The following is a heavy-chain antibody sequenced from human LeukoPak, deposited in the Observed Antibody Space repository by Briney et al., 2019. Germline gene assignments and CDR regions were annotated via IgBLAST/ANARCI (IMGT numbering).Heavy chain of an antibody. CDR1: GGSFSGYY. CDR3: AGGATPGVF. V-gene: IGHV4-34*01. CDR2: INHSGST. J-gene: IGHJ4*02. Sequence: SETLSLTCGVYGGSFSGYYWTWIRQPPGKGLEWIGEINHSGSTNYIPSLKSRVTMSLDTSKNQFSLKLTSATAADTAVYYCAGGATPGVFWGQGTLVTVSS. D-gene: IGHD3-10*01.